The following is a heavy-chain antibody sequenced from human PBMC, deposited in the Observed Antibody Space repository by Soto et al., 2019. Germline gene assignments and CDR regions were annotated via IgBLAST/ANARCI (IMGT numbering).Heavy chain of an antibody. V-gene: IGHV4-34*01. Sequence: SETLSLTCAVYGGSFSGYYWAWIRQPPGKGLEWIASIYYTGTTYYSPSLKSRVTISVDTSKNHFSLKLSSVTAADTAVYYCSRERESASEHWGQGTLVTVSS. J-gene: IGHJ4*02. CDR3: SRERESASEH. CDR1: GGSFSGYY. CDR2: IYYTGTT.